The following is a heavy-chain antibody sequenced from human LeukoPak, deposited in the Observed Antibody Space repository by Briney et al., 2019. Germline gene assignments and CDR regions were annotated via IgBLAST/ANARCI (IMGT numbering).Heavy chain of an antibody. CDR2: ISYDGSNK. CDR3: ARDLGQYYDTSDNWFDP. V-gene: IGHV3-30*03. J-gene: IGHJ5*02. Sequence: PGRSPRLSCAASGFTFSSYGMHWVRQAPGKGLEWVAVISYDGSNKYYADSVKGRFTISRDNSKNTLNLQMNSLRAEDTAVYYCARDLGQYYDTSDNWFDPWGQGTLVTVSS. D-gene: IGHD3-22*01. CDR1: GFTFSSYG.